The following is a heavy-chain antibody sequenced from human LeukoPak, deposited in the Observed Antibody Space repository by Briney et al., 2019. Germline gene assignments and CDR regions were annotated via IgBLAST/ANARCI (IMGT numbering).Heavy chain of an antibody. J-gene: IGHJ4*02. D-gene: IGHD6-13*01. CDR1: GYSISSGYY. V-gene: IGHV4-38-2*02. CDR3: ARSLFIAAAGTFNY. CDR2: IYHSGST. Sequence: PSETLSLTCTVSGYSISSGYYWGWIRPPPGKGLEWIGSIYHSGSTYYNPSLRSRVTISVDTSKNQFSLKLSSVTAADTAVYYCARSLFIAAAGTFNYWGQGTLVTVSS.